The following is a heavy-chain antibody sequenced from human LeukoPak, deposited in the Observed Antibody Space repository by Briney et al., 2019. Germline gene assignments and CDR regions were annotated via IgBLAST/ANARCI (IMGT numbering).Heavy chain of an antibody. CDR1: GIPFSDYY. CDR2: ISSSSSYT. V-gene: IGHV3-11*03. J-gene: IGHJ4*02. Sequence: GGSLRLSCVVSGIPFSDYYMNWIRQAPGKGLEWISYISSSSSYTNYADSVKGRFTISRDNAKSALYLQMNSLRLEDTAVYYCAAGTAADFWGQGTLVTVSS. CDR3: AAGTAADF. D-gene: IGHD6-13*01.